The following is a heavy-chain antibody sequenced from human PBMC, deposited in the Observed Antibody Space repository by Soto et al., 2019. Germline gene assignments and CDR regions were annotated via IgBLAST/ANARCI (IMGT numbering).Heavy chain of an antibody. CDR1: GYTFSSYD. V-gene: IGHV1-8*01. D-gene: IGHD1-1*01. Sequence: QVQLVQSGAEVKKPGASVKVSCKASGYTFSSYDIIWVRQATGQGREWMGWMNPNSGHAGFAQKFQGRVTLTRNTSTRTANLELSSLRSEHAAVYFFARSLSSTTYYYSLDVWCKGTTVTVSS. CDR2: MNPNSGHA. J-gene: IGHJ6*03. CDR3: ARSLSSTTYYYSLDV.